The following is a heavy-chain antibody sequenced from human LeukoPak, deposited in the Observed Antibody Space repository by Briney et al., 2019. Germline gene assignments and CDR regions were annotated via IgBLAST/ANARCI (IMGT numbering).Heavy chain of an antibody. J-gene: IGHJ4*02. V-gene: IGHV1-69*04. Sequence: GASVKVSCKASGGTFSGSAISWVRQAPGQGLEWMGSIIHILGIANYAQKFQGRVTITADKSTSTAYMELSSLRSDDAAVYYCARVRDCSSTSCYAWDYWGQGTLVTVSS. CDR2: IIHILGIA. CDR1: GGTFSGSA. CDR3: ARVRDCSSTSCYAWDY. D-gene: IGHD2-2*01.